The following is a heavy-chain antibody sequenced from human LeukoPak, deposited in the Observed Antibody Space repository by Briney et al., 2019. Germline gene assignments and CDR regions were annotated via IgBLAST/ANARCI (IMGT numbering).Heavy chain of an antibody. CDR3: ARRSHLYYDSIVDY. D-gene: IGHD3-22*01. V-gene: IGHV4-39*01. CDR2: IYYSGST. Sequence: PSETLSLTCTVSGGSSSSSSYYWGWIRQPPGKGLEWIGSIYYSGSTYYNPSLKSRVTISVDTSKNQFSLKLSSVTAADTAVYYCARRSHLYYDSIVDYWGQGTLVTVSS. CDR1: GGSSSSSSYY. J-gene: IGHJ4*02.